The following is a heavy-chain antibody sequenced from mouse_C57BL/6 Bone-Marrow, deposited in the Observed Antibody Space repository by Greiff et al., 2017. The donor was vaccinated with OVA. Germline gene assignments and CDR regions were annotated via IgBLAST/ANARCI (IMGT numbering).Heavy chain of an antibody. J-gene: IGHJ3*01. CDR3: AREDYDGSSYVAY. Sequence: QVQLQHSGAELVRPGTSVKVSCKASGYAFTNYLIEWVKQRPGQGLEWIGVINPGSGGTNYNEKFKGKATLTADKSSSTAYMQLSSLTSEDSAVYCCAREDYDGSSYVAYWGQGTLVTVSA. V-gene: IGHV1-54*01. CDR1: GYAFTNYL. D-gene: IGHD1-1*01. CDR2: INPGSGGT.